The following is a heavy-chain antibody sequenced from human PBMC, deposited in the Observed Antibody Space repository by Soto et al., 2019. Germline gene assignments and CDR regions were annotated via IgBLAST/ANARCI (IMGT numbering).Heavy chain of an antibody. Sequence: ASVKVSCKASGYSFTANSMHWVRQAPGEGLEWMGWINPNNGGTNYARKFQGWVTMTRNTSISTAYMDLTRLKSDDTAVYYCARRGDCSGGSCYLDAFDIWGQGTMVTVSS. J-gene: IGHJ3*02. D-gene: IGHD2-15*01. CDR2: INPNNGGT. V-gene: IGHV1-2*04. CDR3: ARRGDCSGGSCYLDAFDI. CDR1: GYSFTANS.